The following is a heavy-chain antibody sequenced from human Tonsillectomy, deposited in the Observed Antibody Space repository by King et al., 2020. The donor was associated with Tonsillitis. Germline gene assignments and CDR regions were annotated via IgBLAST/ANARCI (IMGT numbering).Heavy chain of an antibody. Sequence: VQLVESGGALVQPGGSLRLSCAASPFSFSNYWMGWVRQAPERGLEWVANIKQDAIETYYVDSVEGRFTISRDNTKNSLFLQMNSLRVEDTAMYYCARTDWRSYFDYWGQGILVTVSS. CDR2: IKQDAIET. CDR1: PFSFSNYW. J-gene: IGHJ4*02. CDR3: ARTDWRSYFDY. V-gene: IGHV3-7*03. D-gene: IGHD3-9*01.